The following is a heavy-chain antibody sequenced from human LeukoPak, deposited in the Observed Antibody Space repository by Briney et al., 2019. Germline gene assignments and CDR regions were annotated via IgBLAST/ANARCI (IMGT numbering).Heavy chain of an antibody. J-gene: IGHJ5*02. V-gene: IGHV1-24*01. CDR3: ATVHGDDRWFDP. Sequence: ASVKVSCKVSGYTLAYLSMHWERPAPGKGLEWMGGFDPEDGETIYAQKFQGRVTMTEDTSTDTAYMELSSLRSEDTAVYYCATVHGDDRWFDPWGQGTLVTVSS. CDR2: FDPEDGET. CDR1: GYTLAYLS. D-gene: IGHD4-17*01.